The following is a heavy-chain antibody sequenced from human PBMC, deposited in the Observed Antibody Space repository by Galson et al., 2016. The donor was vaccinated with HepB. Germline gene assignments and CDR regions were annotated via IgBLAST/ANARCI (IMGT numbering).Heavy chain of an antibody. CDR1: GFTFSSYA. Sequence: SLRLSCAASGFTFSSYAMSWVRQAPGKGLEWVSAISITVSSTYYADSVKGRFTISRDNSKNTLYLQMNTLRSEDTAIYYCAKRIGAGGQFDYWGLGTLVTVSS. D-gene: IGHD6-13*01. J-gene: IGHJ4*02. V-gene: IGHV3-23*01. CDR2: ISITVSST. CDR3: AKRIGAGGQFDY.